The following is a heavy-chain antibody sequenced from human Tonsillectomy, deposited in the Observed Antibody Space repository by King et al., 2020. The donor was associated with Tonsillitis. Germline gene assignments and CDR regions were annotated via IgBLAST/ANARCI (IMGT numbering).Heavy chain of an antibody. CDR2: IRSSNGDT. J-gene: IGHJ4*02. CDR1: GFTFRDYY. CDR3: ARFYSYGHLDK. D-gene: IGHD5-18*01. V-gene: IGHV3-11*06. Sequence: VQLVESGGGLVKPGGSLRLSCAASGFTFRDYYMSWIRQAPGKGLEWVSDIRSSNGDTKYADSVKGRFTISRDIAKNSVYLQMNSLRAEDTAVYYCARFYSYGHLDKWGQGTLVTVSS.